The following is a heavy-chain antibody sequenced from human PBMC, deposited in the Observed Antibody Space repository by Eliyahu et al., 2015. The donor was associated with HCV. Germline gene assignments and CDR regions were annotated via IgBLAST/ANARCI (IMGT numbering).Heavy chain of an antibody. CDR3: TTYERGNWFDP. D-gene: IGHD3-3*01. Sequence: EVQLVESGGGLVQPGRSLRVSCTASGFTFWWFXAMSWVRQAPGKGLGWVGFIRSKAYGGTTEYAASVKGRFTISRDDSKSIAYLQMNSLKTEDTAVYYCTTYERGNWFDPWGQGTLVTVSS. CDR2: IRSKAYGGTT. J-gene: IGHJ5*02. V-gene: IGHV3-49*04. CDR1: GFTFWWFXA.